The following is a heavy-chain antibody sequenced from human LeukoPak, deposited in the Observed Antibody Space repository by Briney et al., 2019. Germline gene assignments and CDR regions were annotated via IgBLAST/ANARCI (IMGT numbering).Heavy chain of an antibody. Sequence: GGSLRLSCAASGFTFSTYTMNWVRQAPGKGLEWVSSISSSSGSIYYADSVQGRFTISRDNAKNSLYLQMNGLRGEDTAVYYCARGLYGVDYWGQGTLVTVSS. V-gene: IGHV3-21*01. D-gene: IGHD4-17*01. J-gene: IGHJ4*02. CDR1: GFTFSTYT. CDR3: ARGLYGVDY. CDR2: ISSSSGSI.